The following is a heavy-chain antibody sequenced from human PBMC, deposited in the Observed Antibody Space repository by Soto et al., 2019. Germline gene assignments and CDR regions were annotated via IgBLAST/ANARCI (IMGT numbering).Heavy chain of an antibody. CDR3: AGGYSYGYTLAPFDY. CDR1: GFTFGDYA. D-gene: IGHD5-18*01. V-gene: IGHV3-7*02. J-gene: IGHJ4*02. Sequence: GSLRLSCTASGFTFGDYAMGWFRQAPGKGLEWVANIKQDGSEKYYVDSVKGRFTISRDNAKNSLYLQMNSLRAEDTAVYYCAGGYSYGYTLAPFDYWGQGTLVTVSS. CDR2: IKQDGSEK.